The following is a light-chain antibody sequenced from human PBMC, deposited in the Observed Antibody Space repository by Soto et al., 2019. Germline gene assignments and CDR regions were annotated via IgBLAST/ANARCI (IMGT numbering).Light chain of an antibody. J-gene: IGLJ1*01. Sequence: QSVLTQPASVSGSPGQSITISCTGTSSDVGGYNYVSWYQQHPGKAPKLMIYEVSNRPSGVSNRFSGSKSGNTASLTISGLQAEDEADYYCSSYTSSSTLEVFVTGTKLTVL. CDR2: EVS. CDR1: SSDVGGYNY. V-gene: IGLV2-14*01. CDR3: SSYTSSSTLEV.